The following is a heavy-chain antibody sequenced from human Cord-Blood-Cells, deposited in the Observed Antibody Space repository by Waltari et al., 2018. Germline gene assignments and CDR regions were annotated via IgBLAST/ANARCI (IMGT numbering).Heavy chain of an antibody. Sequence: QVQLVRSGAEVKKPGASVKVSCTASGYPFTGYYMHWLRQAPGQGLEWMGWINPNSGGTNYAQKFQGRVTMTRDTSISTAYMELSRLRSDDTAVYYCARKVFLTGDAFDIWGQGTMVTVSS. CDR2: INPNSGGT. V-gene: IGHV1-2*02. CDR3: ARKVFLTGDAFDI. J-gene: IGHJ3*02. CDR1: GYPFTGYY. D-gene: IGHD7-27*01.